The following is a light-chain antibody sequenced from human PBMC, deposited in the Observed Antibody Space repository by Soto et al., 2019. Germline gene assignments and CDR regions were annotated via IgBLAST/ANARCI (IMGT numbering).Light chain of an antibody. J-gene: IGKJ4*01. CDR3: QPYNIYPLI. V-gene: IGKV1-5*03. Sequence: DIQMTQSPSTLSASAGDRVTITCRASQSISSWLAWYQQKPGKAPKLLIYKASSLESGVPSRFSGSGSGTEFTLTISSLQPDDFATYYCQPYNIYPLIFGGGTQVEIK. CDR1: QSISSW. CDR2: KAS.